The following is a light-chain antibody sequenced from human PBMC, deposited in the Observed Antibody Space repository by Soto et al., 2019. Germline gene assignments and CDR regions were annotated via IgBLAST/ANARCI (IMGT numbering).Light chain of an antibody. Sequence: EIVLTQSPGTLSLSPGERATLSCRASQSVSSSYLAWYQQKPGQAPRLLIYGASSRATGIPDRFSGSGSGTDFPLTISRLEPEVFAVYYCQQYGRSPRFTFGPGTKVDIK. V-gene: IGKV3-20*01. CDR2: GAS. CDR3: QQYGRSPRFT. CDR1: QSVSSSY. J-gene: IGKJ3*01.